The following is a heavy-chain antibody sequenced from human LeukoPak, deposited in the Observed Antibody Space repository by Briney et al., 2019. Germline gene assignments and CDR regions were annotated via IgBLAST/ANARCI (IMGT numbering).Heavy chain of an antibody. J-gene: IGHJ4*02. Sequence: ASVKVSCKASGYTFTSYXXXXXRQAPGQGLEXXGIINPSGGDTSYAXKFQGRLTMTRDTSTNTVYMELTSLRSEDTAVYYCAREVMDNLRFDYWGQGTLVTVSS. CDR2: INPSGGDT. CDR3: AREVMDNLRFDY. D-gene: IGHD1-14*01. CDR1: GYTFTSYX. V-gene: IGHV1-46*01.